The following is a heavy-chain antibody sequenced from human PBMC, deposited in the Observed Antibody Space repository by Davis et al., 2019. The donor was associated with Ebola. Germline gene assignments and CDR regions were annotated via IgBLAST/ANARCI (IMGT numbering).Heavy chain of an antibody. V-gene: IGHV1-18*04. CDR3: TTPGGQDSGYDVFDI. CDR2: TTVYNGDT. J-gene: IGHJ3*02. Sequence: ASVKVSCKASGYTFSMYGIIWVRQAAGHGLEWMGWTTVYNGDTKYAQNLQGRVTMTTDTSTSTAYMELRSLRSEDTALYYCTTPGGQDSGYDVFDIWGQGTMVTVSS. CDR1: GYTFSMYG. D-gene: IGHD5-12*01.